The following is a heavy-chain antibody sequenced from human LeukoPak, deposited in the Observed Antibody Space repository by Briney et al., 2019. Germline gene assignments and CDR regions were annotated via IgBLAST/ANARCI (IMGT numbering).Heavy chain of an antibody. D-gene: IGHD1-1*01. J-gene: IGHJ5*02. CDR1: GFTFSSYA. Sequence: GGSLRLSCAASGFTFSSYAMSWVRQAPGKGLEWVSVISGSGGSTYYADSVKGRFTISRDNSKNTLYLQMNSLRAEDTAVYYCAKGRIGTGWFDPWGQGTLVTVSS. CDR2: ISGSGGST. CDR3: AKGRIGTGWFDP. V-gene: IGHV3-23*01.